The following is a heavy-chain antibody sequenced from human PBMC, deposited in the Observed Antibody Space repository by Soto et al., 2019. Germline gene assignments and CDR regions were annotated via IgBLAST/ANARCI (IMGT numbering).Heavy chain of an antibody. J-gene: IGHJ3*01. Sequence: GGSLRLSCAASGFTFNTYVMNWVRQAPGKGLEWVAVICRNAGIKNYADSVKGRFTISRDNSKDTLYMQINSLRLEDTGVYYCARARLPDATSSRRYGFDVWGQGTKVTVSS. CDR1: GFTFNTYV. CDR3: ARARLPDATSSRRYGFDV. CDR2: ICRNAGIK. V-gene: IGHV3-30*04. D-gene: IGHD1-26*01.